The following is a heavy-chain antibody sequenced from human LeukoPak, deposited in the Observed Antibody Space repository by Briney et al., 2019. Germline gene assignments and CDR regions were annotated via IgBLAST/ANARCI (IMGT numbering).Heavy chain of an antibody. CDR3: AKVERPGNYYDSFDY. D-gene: IGHD3-22*01. CDR2: IWYDGSNK. J-gene: IGHJ4*02. V-gene: IGHV3-33*06. CDR1: GFTFSSYG. Sequence: GGSLRLSCAASGFTFSSYGMHWVRQAPGKGLEWVAVIWYDGSNKYYADSVKGRFTISRDNSKNTLYLQMNSLRAEDTAVYYCAKVERPGNYYDSFDYWGQGTLVTVSS.